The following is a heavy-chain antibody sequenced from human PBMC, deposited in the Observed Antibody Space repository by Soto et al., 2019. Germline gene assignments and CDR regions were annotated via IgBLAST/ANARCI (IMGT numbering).Heavy chain of an antibody. CDR1: GFTFSNYW. J-gene: IGHJ6*02. D-gene: IGHD3-10*01. CDR2: INSDGSST. V-gene: IGHV3-74*01. Sequence: LRLSCPAAGFTFSNYWIHWFRQAPWKGQVWVSRINSDGSSTSYADSVKGRFTISRDNAKNTLYLQMNSLRAEDTAVYYCARVDLKMVRGVIGLYYYYGMDVWGQGTTVT. CDR3: ARVDLKMVRGVIGLYYYYGMDV.